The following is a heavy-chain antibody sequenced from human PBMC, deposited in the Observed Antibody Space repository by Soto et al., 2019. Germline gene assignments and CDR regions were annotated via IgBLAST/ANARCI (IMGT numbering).Heavy chain of an antibody. CDR2: ISYDGSNK. D-gene: IGHD3-10*01. CDR3: AKGGLWFGELIDY. V-gene: IGHV3-30*18. Sequence: LRLSCAASGFTLSSYGMHWVRQAPGKGLEWVAVISYDGSNKYYADSVKGRFTISRDNSKNTLYLQMNSLRAEDTAVYYCAKGGLWFGELIDYWGQGTLVTVSS. CDR1: GFTLSSYG. J-gene: IGHJ4*02.